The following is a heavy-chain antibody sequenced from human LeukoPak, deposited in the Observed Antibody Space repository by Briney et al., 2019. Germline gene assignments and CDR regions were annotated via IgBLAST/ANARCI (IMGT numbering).Heavy chain of an antibody. CDR1: GFTFSSYW. J-gene: IGHJ6*03. Sequence: GGSLRLSCAASGFTFSSYWMSWVRQAPGKGLEWVANIKQDGSEKYYVDSVKGRFTISGDNAKNSLYLQMNSLRAEDTAVYYCARDYNDFWSGPTIYYYYMDVWGKGTTVTVSS. CDR3: ARDYNDFWSGPTIYYYYMDV. V-gene: IGHV3-7*01. D-gene: IGHD3-3*01. CDR2: IKQDGSEK.